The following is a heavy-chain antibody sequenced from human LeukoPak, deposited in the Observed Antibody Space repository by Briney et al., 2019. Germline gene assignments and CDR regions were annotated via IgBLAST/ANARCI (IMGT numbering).Heavy chain of an antibody. Sequence: ASVKVSCKASGYTFTGYYMHWVRQAPGQGLEWMGWINPNGGSTNYAQKFQGRVTMTRDTSISTAYMELSRLRSDDTAVYYCARGGVVPAAYSFDPWGQGTLVTVSS. V-gene: IGHV1-2*02. J-gene: IGHJ5*02. D-gene: IGHD2-2*01. CDR3: ARGGVVPAAYSFDP. CDR2: INPNGGST. CDR1: GYTFTGYY.